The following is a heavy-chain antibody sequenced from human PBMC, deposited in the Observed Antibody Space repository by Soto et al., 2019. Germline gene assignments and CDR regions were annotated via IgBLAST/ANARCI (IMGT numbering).Heavy chain of an antibody. CDR2: LYDVDGS. V-gene: IGHV3-23*01. Sequence: GGSLRLSCAASGFTFSSYAMSWVRQAPGKGLEWVSALYDVDGSFYADSVKGRFTTSSDSSKTTVYLQMNDLRPDDTAVYYCATWHEREHAYDVWGQGTTVTVSS. CDR3: ATWHEREHAYDV. CDR1: GFTFSSYA. J-gene: IGHJ3*01. D-gene: IGHD1-1*01.